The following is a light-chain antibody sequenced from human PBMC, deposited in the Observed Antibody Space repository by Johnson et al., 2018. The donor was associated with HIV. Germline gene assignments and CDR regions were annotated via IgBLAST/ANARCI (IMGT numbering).Light chain of an antibody. V-gene: IGLV1-51*02. J-gene: IGLJ1*01. CDR1: SSNIGENF. CDR2: ENN. Sequence: QSVLTQPPSVSAAPGQKVTFSCSGSSSNIGENFVSWYQQLPGTAPKLLIYENNKRPSGIPDRFSGSKSGTSATLGITGLQTGDEADYYCGTWDSSLSAYVFGTGTTATVL. CDR3: GTWDSSLSAYV.